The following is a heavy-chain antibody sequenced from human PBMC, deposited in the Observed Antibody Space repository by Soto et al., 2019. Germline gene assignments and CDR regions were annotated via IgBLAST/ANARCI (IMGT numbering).Heavy chain of an antibody. CDR2: MNPNSGKT. Sequence: SVKVSCKASGYTFTSYDINWVRQATGQGLEWMGWMNPNSGKTGYAQKFQGRVTMTRNTSISTAYMELSSLRSEDTAVYYCARGWYSSSSESFDYWGQGTLVTVSS. V-gene: IGHV1-8*01. D-gene: IGHD6-6*01. J-gene: IGHJ4*02. CDR1: GYTFTSYD. CDR3: ARGWYSSSSESFDY.